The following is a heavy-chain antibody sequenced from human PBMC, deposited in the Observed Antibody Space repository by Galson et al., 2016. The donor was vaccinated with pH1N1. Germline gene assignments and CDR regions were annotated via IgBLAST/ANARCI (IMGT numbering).Heavy chain of an antibody. CDR2: IDPSGGGT. J-gene: IGHJ4*02. CDR3: TRDLGRRREF. Sequence: SVKVSCKASGYTFTTSYIHWVRQAPGEGLEWMGVIDPSGGGTTYAQKFQARVTMTRDTSTSTVYLDMSRLKSEDTSVDYCTRDLGRRREFWGQGTLVTVSS. D-gene: IGHD1-26*01. V-gene: IGHV1-46*01. CDR1: GYTFTTSY.